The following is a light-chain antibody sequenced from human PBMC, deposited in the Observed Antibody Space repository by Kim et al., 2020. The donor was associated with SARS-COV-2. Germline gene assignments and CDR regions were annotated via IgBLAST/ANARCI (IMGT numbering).Light chain of an antibody. CDR3: QVWDSSSDHSV. CDR2: YDS. J-gene: IGLJ2*01. V-gene: IGLV3-21*04. Sequence: SYELTQPPSVSVAPGKTARITCGGNNIGSKSVHWYQQKPGQAPVLVIYYDSDRPSGIPERFSGSNSGNTATLTISRVEAGDEADYYYQVWDSSSDHSVFGGGTQLTVL. CDR1: NIGSKS.